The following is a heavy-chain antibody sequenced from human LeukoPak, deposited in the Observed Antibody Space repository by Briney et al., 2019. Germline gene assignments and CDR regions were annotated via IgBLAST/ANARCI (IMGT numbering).Heavy chain of an antibody. CDR3: ARRRGFNWFDP. CDR1: GFSFTNAW. V-gene: IGHV4-59*08. J-gene: IGHJ5*02. Sequence: PGRSLRLSCAASGFSFTNAWMSWIRQPPGKGLERIGYIYYSGSTNYNPSLKSRVTISVDTSKNQFSLKLSSVTAADTAVYYCARRRGFNWFDPWGQGTLVTVSS. CDR2: IYYSGST.